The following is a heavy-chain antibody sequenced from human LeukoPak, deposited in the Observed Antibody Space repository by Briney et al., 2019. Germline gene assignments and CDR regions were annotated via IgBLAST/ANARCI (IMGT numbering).Heavy chain of an antibody. Sequence: GGSLRLSCAASGFTFSSYWMHWVRQAPGKGLIWVSRITIDGSSTSYADSVKGRFTISRDNAKDTVYLQMNSLRAEDTAVYYCASGNPGNSYGYWGQGTLVTVSS. CDR2: ITIDGSST. D-gene: IGHD5-18*01. V-gene: IGHV3-74*01. CDR3: ASGNPGNSYGY. J-gene: IGHJ4*02. CDR1: GFTFSSYW.